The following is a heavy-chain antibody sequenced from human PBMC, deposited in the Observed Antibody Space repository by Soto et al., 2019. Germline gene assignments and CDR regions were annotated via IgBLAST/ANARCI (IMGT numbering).Heavy chain of an antibody. CDR2: ITWNSGKI. CDR3: VKDSYADFHRVLSTAEYFFDY. CDR1: GFTFDDYA. Sequence: GGSLRLSCTASGFTFDDYAMHWVRQGPGRGLEWVSGITWNSGKIAYADSVKGRFTIARDDDNNSLYLQMNSLRPEDTALYYCVKDSYADFHRVLSTAEYFFDYWGHGTLVTVSA. D-gene: IGHD2-15*01. V-gene: IGHV3-9*01. J-gene: IGHJ4*01.